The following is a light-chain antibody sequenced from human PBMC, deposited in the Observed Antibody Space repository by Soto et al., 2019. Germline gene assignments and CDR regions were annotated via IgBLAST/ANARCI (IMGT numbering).Light chain of an antibody. Sequence: DIPMTQSPSPPSASVRDRVTITCRASQNIRNYLNWYQQKPGRDPKILIYAASSLQSGVPSRFSGGGSGTDFNLTITSLQTEDFATYDCQQRYSSTWTFGQGTKVDIK. CDR1: QNIRNY. CDR3: QQRYSSTWT. CDR2: AAS. V-gene: IGKV1-39*01. J-gene: IGKJ1*01.